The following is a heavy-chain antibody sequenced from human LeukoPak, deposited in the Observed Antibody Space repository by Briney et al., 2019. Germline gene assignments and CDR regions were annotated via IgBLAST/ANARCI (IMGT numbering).Heavy chain of an antibody. V-gene: IGHV3-23*01. CDR2: ISGSGGST. Sequence: GGSLRLSCAASGFTFSSYAMSWVRQAPGKGLEWVSAISGSGGSTYYADSVKGRFTISRDNAKNSLYLQMNSLRAEDTALYYCAKDGAVAGIRLAFDIWGQGTMVTVSS. D-gene: IGHD6-19*01. J-gene: IGHJ3*02. CDR3: AKDGAVAGIRLAFDI. CDR1: GFTFSSYA.